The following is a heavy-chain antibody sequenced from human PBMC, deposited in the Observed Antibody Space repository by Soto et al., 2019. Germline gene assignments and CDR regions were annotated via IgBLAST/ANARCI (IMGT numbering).Heavy chain of an antibody. CDR2: ISEYNGHT. V-gene: IGHV1-18*01. D-gene: IGHD3-16*01. CDR1: GYTFTTYG. CDR3: AREGEMPYYYYGLDV. J-gene: IGHJ6*02. Sequence: QVQLVQSGAEVRRPGASVKVSCKASGYTFTTYGISWVRQVPVLVLEWMGWISEYNGHTKYTQKCQGRVTMTTDTSTSPVHMDLRSLISDDTAVYYCAREGEMPYYYYGLDVWRQVTTVTVSS.